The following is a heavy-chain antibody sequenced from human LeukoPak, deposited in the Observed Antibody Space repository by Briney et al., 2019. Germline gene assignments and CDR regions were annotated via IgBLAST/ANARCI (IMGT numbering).Heavy chain of an antibody. Sequence: SGGSLRLPCAASGFTFSSYAMSWVRQAPGKGLEWVSAISGSGGSTYYADSVKGRFTISRDNSKNTLYLQMHSLRAEDTAVYYCAKDLGNLFDYWGQGTLVTVSS. V-gene: IGHV3-23*01. CDR1: GFTFSSYA. CDR3: AKDLGNLFDY. CDR2: ISGSGGST. J-gene: IGHJ4*02. D-gene: IGHD4-23*01.